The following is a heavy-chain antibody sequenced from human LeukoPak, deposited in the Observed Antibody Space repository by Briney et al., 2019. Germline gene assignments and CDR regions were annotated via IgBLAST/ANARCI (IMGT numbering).Heavy chain of an antibody. D-gene: IGHD6-19*01. CDR2: IYHSGST. J-gene: IGHJ4*02. CDR3: ARVRIAVDEVYFDY. CDR1: GGPISSSNW. Sequence: SEPLSLTCAVSGGPISSSNWRGRLRSPPGEGLEGIDEIYHSGSTNYNPSVKSRVTISVDKSKNQFSLKLSSVTAADTAVYYCARVRIAVDEVYFDYCGQGTLVTASS. V-gene: IGHV4-4*02.